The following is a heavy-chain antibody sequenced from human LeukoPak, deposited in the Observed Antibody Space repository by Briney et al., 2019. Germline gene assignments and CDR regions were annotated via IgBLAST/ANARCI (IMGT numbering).Heavy chain of an antibody. V-gene: IGHV3-53*01. CDR2: IYASGTT. CDR3: ARVGGVPAAHFDY. Sequence: PGGSLRLSCAASGFSVRTKYMSWVRQAPGRGLEWVPLIYASGTTYYAESVKGRFTVSRDNSENSLYLQMNSLRVEDTAVYYCARVGGVPAAHFDYWGQGTRVTVSS. J-gene: IGHJ4*02. D-gene: IGHD2-2*01. CDR1: GFSVRTKY.